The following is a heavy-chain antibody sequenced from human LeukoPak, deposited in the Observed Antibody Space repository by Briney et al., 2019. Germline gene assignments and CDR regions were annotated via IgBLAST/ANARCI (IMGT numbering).Heavy chain of an antibody. CDR1: GFTFSTYW. CDR3: ARDFVYDYVWGSYRYTVGTSRDLDY. CDR2: MRRDGNEI. Sequence: GGSLRLSCSASGFTFSTYWMSWVRQAPGKGLEWVANMRRDGNEIYYLDSVRGRFTISRDNAKNSLYLQMNSLRAEDTAVYYCARDFVYDYVWGSYRYTVGTSRDLDYWGQGTLVTVSS. J-gene: IGHJ4*02. D-gene: IGHD3-16*02. V-gene: IGHV3-7*01.